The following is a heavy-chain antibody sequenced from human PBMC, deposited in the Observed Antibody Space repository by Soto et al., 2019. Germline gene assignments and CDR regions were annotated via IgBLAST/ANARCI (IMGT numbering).Heavy chain of an antibody. D-gene: IGHD6-19*01. J-gene: IGHJ4*02. CDR1: GDSISSYY. CDR2: LYYGRSA. V-gene: IGHV4-59*01. Sequence: PEETLSLTCAVSGDSISSYYCMWIRQPPGKGLESIGYLYYGRSANYNPSLKSRVTLSVDTSTNQCSLTLSSMTAADTATYYCAHSVVAGLGYYFDYWGQGTLVTVSS. CDR3: AHSVVAGLGYYFDY.